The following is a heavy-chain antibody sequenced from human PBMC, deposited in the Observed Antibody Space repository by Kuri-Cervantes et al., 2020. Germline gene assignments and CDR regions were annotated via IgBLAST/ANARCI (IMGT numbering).Heavy chain of an antibody. Sequence: GGSLRLSCVASGFTFSTYSMNWVRQAPGKGLEWVSYISSSSTTIYYADSVKGRFTISRDNAKNSLYLQMNSLRAEDTAFYYCAKGLDTYYYSYYDYWGQGTLVTVSS. V-gene: IGHV3-48*01. J-gene: IGHJ4*02. CDR2: ISSSSTTI. CDR3: AKGLDTYYYSYYDY. CDR1: GFTFSTYS. D-gene: IGHD3-16*01.